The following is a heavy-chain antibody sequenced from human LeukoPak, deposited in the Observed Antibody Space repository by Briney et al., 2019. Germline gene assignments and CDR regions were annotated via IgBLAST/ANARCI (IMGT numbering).Heavy chain of an antibody. Sequence: GGSLRLSCAASGFTFSSYGMHWVRQVPGKGLEWVAVISHDAKSTYHVDSVKGRFTISRDNSKNTLYLQMNSLRAEDTAVYYYAKDGGNYYDTAGNHLMRSYMDVWGKGTTVTVSS. J-gene: IGHJ6*04. V-gene: IGHV3-30*02. D-gene: IGHD3-22*01. CDR3: AKDGGNYYDTAGNHLMRSYMDV. CDR2: ISHDAKST. CDR1: GFTFSSYG.